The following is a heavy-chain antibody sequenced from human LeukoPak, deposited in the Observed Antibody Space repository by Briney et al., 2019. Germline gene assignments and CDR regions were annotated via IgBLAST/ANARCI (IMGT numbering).Heavy chain of an antibody. V-gene: IGHV4-31*03. Sequence: SETLSLTCTVSGGSISSGGYYWRWIRQHPGKGLEWIGYIYYSGSTYYNPSLKSRVTISVDTSKNQFSLKLSSVTAADTAVYYCARDHGDHDAFDIWGQGTMVTAYS. D-gene: IGHD3-10*01. J-gene: IGHJ3*02. CDR3: ARDHGDHDAFDI. CDR1: GGSISSGGYY. CDR2: IYYSGST.